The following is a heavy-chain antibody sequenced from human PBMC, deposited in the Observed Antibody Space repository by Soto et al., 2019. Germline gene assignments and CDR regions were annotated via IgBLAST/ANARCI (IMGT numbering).Heavy chain of an antibody. CDR3: AHRRGSGSTNWFDP. Sequence: SGPTLVNPTQTFTLTCTFSGFSLSTSGVGVGWIRQPPGKALEWLALIYWDADKRYSPSLKSRLTITKDTSKNQVVLTMTNMDPVDAATYYCAHRRGSGSTNWFDPWGQGTLVTVSS. J-gene: IGHJ5*02. D-gene: IGHD6-19*01. CDR1: GFSLSTSGVG. V-gene: IGHV2-5*02. CDR2: IYWDADK.